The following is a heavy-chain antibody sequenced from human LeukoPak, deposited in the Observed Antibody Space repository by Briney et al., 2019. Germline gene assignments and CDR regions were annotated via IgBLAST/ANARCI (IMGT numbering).Heavy chain of an antibody. V-gene: IGHV1-8*01. D-gene: IGHD3-16*01. CDR2: MNPNSGNT. J-gene: IGHJ4*02. CDR1: GYTFTSYD. CDR3: ARGLGVRRSYALGY. Sequence: ASVKVSCKASGYTFTSYDINWVRQATGQGLEWMGWMNPNSGNTGYAQKFQGRVTMTRNTSISTAYMELSSLRSEDTAVYYCARGLGVRRSYALGYWGQGTLVTVSS.